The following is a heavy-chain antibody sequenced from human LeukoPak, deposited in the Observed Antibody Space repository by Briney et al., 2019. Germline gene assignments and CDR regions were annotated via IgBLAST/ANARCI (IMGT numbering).Heavy chain of an antibody. D-gene: IGHD6-19*01. Sequence: GASVKVSCKASGYTFTSYGISWVRQAPGQGLEWMGWINPNSGGTNYAQKFQGRVTMTRDTSISTAYMELSRLRSDDTAVYYCARDGGAYSSGWYNYWGQGTLVTVSS. V-gene: IGHV1-2*02. CDR1: GYTFTSYG. CDR3: ARDGGAYSSGWYNY. CDR2: INPNSGGT. J-gene: IGHJ4*02.